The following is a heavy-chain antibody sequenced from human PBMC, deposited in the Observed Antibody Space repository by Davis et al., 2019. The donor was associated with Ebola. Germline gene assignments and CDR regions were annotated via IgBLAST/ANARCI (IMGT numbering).Heavy chain of an antibody. Sequence: AASVKVSCKASGGTFSSYAISWVRQAPGQGLEWMGGIIPIFGTANYAQKLQDRVSITRDTSASTAYMELSSLRSEDTADYYCARGRTVAGTRGLSWFDPWGQGTLVTVSS. CDR1: GGTFSSYA. J-gene: IGHJ5*02. CDR3: ARGRTVAGTRGLSWFDP. CDR2: IIPIFGTA. V-gene: IGHV1-69*05. D-gene: IGHD6-19*01.